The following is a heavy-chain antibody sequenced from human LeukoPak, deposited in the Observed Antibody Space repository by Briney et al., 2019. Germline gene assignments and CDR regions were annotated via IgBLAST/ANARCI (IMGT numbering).Heavy chain of an antibody. Sequence: GGSLRLSCAASGFTFSSYSMNWVRQAPGKGLEWVSSISSSSSYIYYADSVKGRFTISRDNAKNSLYLQMNSLRAEGTAVYYCARVEMATVYDYWGQGTLVTVSS. CDR2: ISSSSSYI. CDR3: ARVEMATVYDY. CDR1: GFTFSSYS. D-gene: IGHD5-24*01. J-gene: IGHJ4*02. V-gene: IGHV3-21*01.